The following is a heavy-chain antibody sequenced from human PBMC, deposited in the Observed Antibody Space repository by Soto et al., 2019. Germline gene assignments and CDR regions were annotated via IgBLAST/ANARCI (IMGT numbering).Heavy chain of an antibody. D-gene: IGHD3-3*01. CDR2: IHHGGST. CDR1: GGSIKSGSYY. CDR3: ARHLTGHTTIFAVSDSGYMDF. J-gene: IGHJ6*03. V-gene: IGHV4-39*01. Sequence: TSETLSLTCTVSGGSIKSGSYYWGWVRQPPGKGLQWIGSIHHGGSTYYNPSLKSRVTMSIDSSKNQFSLQLTSVTAADRAVYYCARHLTGHTTIFAVSDSGYMDFWGKGTTVTVSS.